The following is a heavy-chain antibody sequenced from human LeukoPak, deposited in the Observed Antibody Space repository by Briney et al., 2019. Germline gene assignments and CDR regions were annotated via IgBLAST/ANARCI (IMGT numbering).Heavy chain of an antibody. J-gene: IGHJ4*02. V-gene: IGHV3-23*01. CDR2: ISNSGGNT. D-gene: IGHD3-9*01. CDR3: AKDYDILTGYYRGYYFDY. CDR1: GFTFNNYA. Sequence: GGSLRLSCAASGFTFNNYAMSWVRQAPGKGLEWVSTISNSGGNTYYADSVKGRFTISRDNSKNTLYLQMNSLRAEDTAVYYCAKDYDILTGYYRGYYFDYWGQGTLVTVSS.